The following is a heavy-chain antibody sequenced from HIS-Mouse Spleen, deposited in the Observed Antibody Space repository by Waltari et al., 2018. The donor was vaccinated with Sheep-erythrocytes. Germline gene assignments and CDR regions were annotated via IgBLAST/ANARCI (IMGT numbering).Heavy chain of an antibody. V-gene: IGHV2-70*01. CDR1: GFSLSTSGMC. D-gene: IGHD3-3*01. J-gene: IGHJ6*02. Sequence: QVTLRESGPALVKPTQTLTLTCTFSGFSLSTSGMCVSWIRQPPGKALEWLALIDWDDDKYYSTSLKTRLTISQDTSKTQVVLTMTNMDPVDTATYYCARTPRDYDFWSGYYFYYYGMDVWGQGTTVTVSS. CDR3: ARTPRDYDFWSGYYFYYYGMDV. CDR2: IDWDDDK.